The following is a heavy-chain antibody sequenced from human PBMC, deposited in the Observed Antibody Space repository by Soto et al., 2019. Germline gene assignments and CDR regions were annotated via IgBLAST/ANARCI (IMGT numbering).Heavy chain of an antibody. CDR3: AKNRAPYCTNGVCYGGGPFDY. CDR1: GFTFSGSA. CDR2: IRSKANSYAT. J-gene: IGHJ4*02. D-gene: IGHD2-8*01. Sequence: GGSLRLSCAASGFTFSGSAMHWVRQASGKGLEWVGRIRSKANSYATAYAASVKGRFTISRDDSKNTLYLQMNSPRAEDTAVYYCAKNRAPYCTNGVCYGGGPFDYWGQGTLVTVSS. V-gene: IGHV3-73*01.